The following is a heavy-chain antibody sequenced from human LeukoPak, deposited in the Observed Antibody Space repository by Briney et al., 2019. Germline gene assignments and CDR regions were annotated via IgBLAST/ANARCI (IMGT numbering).Heavy chain of an antibody. J-gene: IGHJ6*03. Sequence: GGSLRLSCAASGFTFSDYYMSWIRQAPGKGLEWVSYISSSGSTIYYADSVKGRFTISRDNSKNTLYLQMNSLRAEDTAVYYCAKDREVGAPWVYYYYMGVWGKGTTVTVSS. CDR2: ISSSGSTI. V-gene: IGHV3-11*04. CDR1: GFTFSDYY. CDR3: AKDREVGAPWVYYYYMGV. D-gene: IGHD1-26*01.